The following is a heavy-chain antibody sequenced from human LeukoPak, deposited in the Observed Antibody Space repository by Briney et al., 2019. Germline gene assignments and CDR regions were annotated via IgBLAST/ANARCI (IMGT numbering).Heavy chain of an antibody. V-gene: IGHV1-2*02. CDR3: ASGSNTYYYDSSGYYHDY. D-gene: IGHD3-22*01. CDR2: INPNSGGT. J-gene: IGHJ4*02. CDR1: GYTFTGYY. Sequence: ASVKVSCKASGYTFTGYYIHWVRQAPGQGLEWMGWINPNSGGTNCAQKFQGRVTMTRDTSISTAYMELSRLRSDDTAVYYCASGSNTYYYDSSGYYHDYWGQGTLVTVSS.